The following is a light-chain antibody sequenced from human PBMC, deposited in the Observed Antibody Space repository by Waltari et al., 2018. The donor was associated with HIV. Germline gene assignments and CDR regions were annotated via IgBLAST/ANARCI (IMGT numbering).Light chain of an antibody. CDR3: ASWDDMLRGWV. V-gene: IGLV1-44*01. CDR2: SNS. Sequence: QSVVTQPPSASGTPGQRVTISCSGSSSNSGRNNVNWYQQFPGTAPKVLIYSNSLRPSGVPGRFSGSKSGTSASLVISGLQSEDEADYYCASWDDMLRGWVFGGGTKLTVL. J-gene: IGLJ3*02. CDR1: SSNSGRNN.